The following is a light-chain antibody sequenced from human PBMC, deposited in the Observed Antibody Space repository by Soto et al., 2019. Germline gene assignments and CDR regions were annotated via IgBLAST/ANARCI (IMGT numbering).Light chain of an antibody. CDR1: QSISNR. CDR3: QQYNTFWT. J-gene: IGKJ1*01. Sequence: DIQMTQSPSTLSASVGDRITISCRASQSISNRLAWYQQKPGKAPKVLIYDASNLESGVPSRFSGSGSGTEFTLTISSLQPDDFATYYCQQYNTFWTFGQGTKVDIK. CDR2: DAS. V-gene: IGKV1-5*01.